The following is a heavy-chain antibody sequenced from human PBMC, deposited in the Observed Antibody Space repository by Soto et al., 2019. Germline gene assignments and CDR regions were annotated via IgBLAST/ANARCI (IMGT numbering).Heavy chain of an antibody. Sequence: ASVKVSCKASGGTFSSYTISWVRQAPGQGLEWMGRIIPILGIANYAQKFQGRVTITADKSTSTAYMELSSLRSEDTAVYYCARGRTVVVVAATSGYDAFDIWGQGTMVTVSS. V-gene: IGHV1-69*02. J-gene: IGHJ3*02. D-gene: IGHD2-15*01. CDR3: ARGRTVVVVAATSGYDAFDI. CDR1: GGTFSSYT. CDR2: IIPILGIA.